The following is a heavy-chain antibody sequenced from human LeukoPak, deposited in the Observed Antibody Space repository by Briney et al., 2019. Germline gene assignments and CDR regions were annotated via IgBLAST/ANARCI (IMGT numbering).Heavy chain of an antibody. D-gene: IGHD2-15*01. Sequence: LETLSLTCTVSGASISSNSYCWGWIRQPPGKGLESLANVYNTGNTYYNPSLQSRVSISVDTSKNQISLKLSSVTAADTAVYFCASRYCPHSNYHLVSAYWGQGTLVTVSS. J-gene: IGHJ4*02. CDR2: VYNTGNT. CDR1: GASISSNSYC. V-gene: IGHV4-39*01. CDR3: ASRYCPHSNYHLVSAY.